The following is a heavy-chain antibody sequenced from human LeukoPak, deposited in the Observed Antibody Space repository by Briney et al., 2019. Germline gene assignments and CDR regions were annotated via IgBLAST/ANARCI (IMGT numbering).Heavy chain of an antibody. Sequence: PGGSLRLSCAASGFPFSIYSMNWVRQAPGKGLEWVSSISSSSTYIYYADSVKGRFTISRDNAKNSLSLQMNGLRAEDTAVYYCARGTLVRGVIRTVDYWGQGTLVTVSS. CDR1: GFPFSIYS. D-gene: IGHD3-10*01. CDR3: ARGTLVRGVIRTVDY. V-gene: IGHV3-21*01. CDR2: ISSSSTYI. J-gene: IGHJ4*02.